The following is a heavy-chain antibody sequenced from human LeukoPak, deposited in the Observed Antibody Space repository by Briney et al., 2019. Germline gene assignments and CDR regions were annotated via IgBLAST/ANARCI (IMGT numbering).Heavy chain of an antibody. J-gene: IGHJ4*02. D-gene: IGHD1-14*01. Sequence: GGSLRLSCGASGFTFSSCGFNWVRQAPGKGLEWVSSIGPTGTDRYYADSVRGRFTISRDNAKNSIYLQMDSLRDEDTAVYYCATETIGRHYDYWGQGTLLTVSS. CDR3: ATETIGRHYDY. CDR1: GFTFSSCG. CDR2: IGPTGTDR. V-gene: IGHV3-21*01.